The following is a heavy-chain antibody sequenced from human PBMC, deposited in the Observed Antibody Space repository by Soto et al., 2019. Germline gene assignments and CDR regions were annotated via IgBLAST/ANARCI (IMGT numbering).Heavy chain of an antibody. CDR2: INLNSGDT. V-gene: IGHV1-2*02. CDR3: ARARPPFNWFDR. J-gene: IGHJ5*02. Sequence: QVHLVQSGAEVKKPGASVMVSCKASGYTFTDYYMEWVRQAPGQGLEWMGWINLNSGDTNFAQQFQGRVTMPRDTSITTAYMDLTRLRSDDTAVYYCARARPPFNWFDRWGQGTQVTVSS. D-gene: IGHD6-6*01. CDR1: GYTFTDYY.